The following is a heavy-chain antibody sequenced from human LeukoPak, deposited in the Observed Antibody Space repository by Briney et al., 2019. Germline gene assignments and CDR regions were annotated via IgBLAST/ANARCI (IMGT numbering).Heavy chain of an antibody. CDR2: IYYSGST. D-gene: IGHD2-21*02. Sequence: SETLSLTCTVSGGSISSSSYYWGWIRQPPGKGLEWIGSIYYSGSTYYNPSLKSRVTISLDTSENQFSLRLSSVTAADTAVYYCARGDCDADCYSGYFYGMDVWGQGATVAVSS. J-gene: IGHJ6*02. CDR1: GGSISSSSYY. CDR3: ARGDCDADCYSGYFYGMDV. V-gene: IGHV4-39*07.